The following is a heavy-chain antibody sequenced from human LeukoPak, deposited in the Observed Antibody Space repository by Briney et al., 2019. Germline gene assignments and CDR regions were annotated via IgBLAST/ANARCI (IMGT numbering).Heavy chain of an antibody. J-gene: IGHJ4*02. CDR2: ISGSGDRT. CDR3: AKEATPYK. Sequence: GGSLRLSCAASGFMFSSYAVTWVRQAPGKGLEWLSTISGSGDRTFDADSVKGRFTISRDNSKNTVYLQVNRLRAEDTAVYYCAKEATPYKWGQGTLVTVSS. D-gene: IGHD2-15*01. V-gene: IGHV3-23*01. CDR1: GFMFSSYA.